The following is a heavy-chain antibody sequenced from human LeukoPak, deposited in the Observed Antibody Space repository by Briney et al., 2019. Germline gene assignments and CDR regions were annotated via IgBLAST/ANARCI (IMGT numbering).Heavy chain of an antibody. CDR3: ASGLYGQGVRGFAAAFDI. V-gene: IGHV3-33*01. CDR2: IWYDGRNK. J-gene: IGHJ3*02. CDR1: GFTFSSYG. Sequence: GRSLRLSCAASGFTFSSYGMHWVRQAPGKGLEWVTVIWYDGRNKYYADSGKGRFTISRDNSKNTLYLQMNSLRAEATAVYYCASGLYGQGVRGFAAAFDIWGQGTMVTVSS. D-gene: IGHD3-10*01.